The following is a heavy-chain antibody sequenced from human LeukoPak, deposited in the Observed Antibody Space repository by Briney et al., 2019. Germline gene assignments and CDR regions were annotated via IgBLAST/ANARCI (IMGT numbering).Heavy chain of an antibody. V-gene: IGHV1-8*01. Sequence: GASVKVSCKASGYTFTSYDINWVRQATGQGGEWMGWMNPNSGNTGYAQKFQGRVTMTRNTYISTAYMELSSLRSEDTAVYYCVIVVVHAFDIWGQGTMVTVST. CDR1: GYTFTSYD. CDR3: VIVVVHAFDI. J-gene: IGHJ3*02. D-gene: IGHD2-21*01. CDR2: MNPNSGNT.